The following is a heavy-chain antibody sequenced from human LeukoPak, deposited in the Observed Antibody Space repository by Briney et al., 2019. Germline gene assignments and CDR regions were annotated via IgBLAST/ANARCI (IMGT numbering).Heavy chain of an antibody. CDR2: ISSSSSYT. CDR1: GFTFSDYY. V-gene: IGHV3-11*05. Sequence: GGSLRLSCAASGFTFSDYYMSWIRQAPGKGLEWVSYISSSSSYTNYADSGKGRFTISRDNAKNSLYLQMNSLRAEDTAVYYCARDYYYDSSAFDYWGQGTLVTVSS. CDR3: ARDYYYDSSAFDY. J-gene: IGHJ4*02. D-gene: IGHD3-22*01.